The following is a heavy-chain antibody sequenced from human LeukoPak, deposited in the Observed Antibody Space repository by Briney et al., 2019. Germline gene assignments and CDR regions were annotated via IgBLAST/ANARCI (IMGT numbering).Heavy chain of an antibody. D-gene: IGHD3-10*01. CDR3: ARVRFRAPLVAFDI. CDR1: GGSISSYY. V-gene: IGHV4-59*01. J-gene: IGHJ3*02. CDR2: IYYSGST. Sequence: SETLSLTCTVSGGSISSYYWSWIRQPPGKGLEWIGYIYYSGSTNYNPSLKSRVTISVDTSKNQFSLKLSSVTAADTAVYYCARVRFRAPLVAFDIWGQGTMVTVSS.